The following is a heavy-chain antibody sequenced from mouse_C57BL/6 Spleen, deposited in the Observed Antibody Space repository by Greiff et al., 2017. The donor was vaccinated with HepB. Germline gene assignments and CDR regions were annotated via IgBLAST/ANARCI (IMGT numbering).Heavy chain of an antibody. J-gene: IGHJ3*01. CDR1: GYTFTDYN. V-gene: IGHV1-18*01. CDR3: ARAEGIYYGQRGFAY. Sequence: VQLKESGPELVKPGASVKIPCKASGYTFTDYNMDWVKQSHGKSLEWIGDINPNNGGTIYNQKFKGKATLTVDKSSSTAYMELRSLTSEDTAVYYCARAEGIYYGQRGFAYWGQGTLVTVSA. D-gene: IGHD2-1*01. CDR2: INPNNGGT.